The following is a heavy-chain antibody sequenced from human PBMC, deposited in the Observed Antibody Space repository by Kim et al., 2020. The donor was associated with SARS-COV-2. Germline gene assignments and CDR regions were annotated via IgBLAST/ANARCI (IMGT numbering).Heavy chain of an antibody. D-gene: IGHD3-16*02. CDR2: ISSSAKNI. CDR3: AREGTLITFGGFIAY. Sequence: GGSLRLSCAASGFDFSTYGMDWVRQAPGKALEWVAFISSSAKNIYAADSVKGRFTISRDNAKNSLYLQMNSLRVEDTAVYYCAREGTLITFGGFIAYWGQGTLVTVSS. V-gene: IGHV3-21*01. J-gene: IGHJ4*02. CDR1: GFDFSTYG.